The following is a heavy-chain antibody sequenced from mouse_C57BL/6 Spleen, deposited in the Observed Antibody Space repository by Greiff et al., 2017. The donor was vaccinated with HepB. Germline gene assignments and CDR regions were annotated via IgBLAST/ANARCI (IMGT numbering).Heavy chain of an antibody. CDR2: IYPGSGST. CDR1: GYTFTSYW. Sequence: QVQLQQPGAELVKPGASVKMSCKASGYTFTSYWITWVKQRPGQGLEWIGDIYPGSGSTNYNEKFKSKATLTVDTSSSTAYMQPSSLTSEDSAVYYCARRSYCINYGGWFAYWGQGTLVTVSA. J-gene: IGHJ3*01. V-gene: IGHV1-55*01. CDR3: ARRSYCINYGGWFAY. D-gene: IGHD2-5*01.